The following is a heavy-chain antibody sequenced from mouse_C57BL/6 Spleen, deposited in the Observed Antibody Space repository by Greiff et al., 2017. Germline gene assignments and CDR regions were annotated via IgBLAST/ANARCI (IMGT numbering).Heavy chain of an antibody. Sequence: VQLKQPGAELVKPGASVKLSCKASGYTFTSYWMHWVKQRPGQGLEWIGMIHPNSGSTNYNEKFKSKATLTVDKSSSTAYMQLSSLTSEDSAVYYCHYYYGNNFDVWGTGTTVTVSS. CDR1: GYTFTSYW. V-gene: IGHV1-64*01. CDR3: HYYYGNNFDV. D-gene: IGHD1-1*01. CDR2: IHPNSGST. J-gene: IGHJ1*03.